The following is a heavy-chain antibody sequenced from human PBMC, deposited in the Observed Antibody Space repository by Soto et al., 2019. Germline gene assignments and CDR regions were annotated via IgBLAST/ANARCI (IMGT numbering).Heavy chain of an antibody. J-gene: IGHJ3*02. Sequence: QITLKESGPTLVKPTQTLTLTCSFSGFSLSTSKVGVGWIRQPPGKALEWLALIYWDDDKRYSPSLQSRLTIXRDASKNQVVLTMTNMDPVDTATYYCAHTYPPAFDIWGQGTMVTVSS. CDR2: IYWDDDK. V-gene: IGHV2-5*02. CDR1: GFSLSTSKVG. CDR3: AHTYPPAFDI. D-gene: IGHD3-16*01.